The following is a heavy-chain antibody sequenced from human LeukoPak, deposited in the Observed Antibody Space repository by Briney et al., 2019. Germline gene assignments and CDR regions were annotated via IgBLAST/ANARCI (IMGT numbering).Heavy chain of an antibody. CDR3: VGMVRGVIRYFDY. CDR1: GGSISSGDYY. J-gene: IGHJ4*02. CDR2: IYYSGST. V-gene: IGHV4-30-4*01. Sequence: SETLSLTCTVSGGSISSGDYYWSWIRQPPGKGLEWIGYIYYSGSTYYNPSLKSRVTISVDTSKNQFSLKLSSVTAADTAVYYCVGMVRGVIRYFDYWGQGTLVTVSS. D-gene: IGHD3-10*01.